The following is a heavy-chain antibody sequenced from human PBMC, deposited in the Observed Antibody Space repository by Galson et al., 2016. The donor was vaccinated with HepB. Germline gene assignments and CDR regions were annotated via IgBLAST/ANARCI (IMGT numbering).Heavy chain of an antibody. Sequence: ETLSLTCTVSGVSISSSRYFWGWIRQPPGKGLEWIGNVYYNGSTYYDPSLKSRVTISVDTSRNRISLKLSSVTAADTAVYYCARSYNWNYFYAMDVWGQGTTVTVPS. D-gene: IGHD1-20*01. CDR1: GVSISSSRYF. CDR2: VYYNGST. CDR3: ARSYNWNYFYAMDV. J-gene: IGHJ6*02. V-gene: IGHV4-39*01.